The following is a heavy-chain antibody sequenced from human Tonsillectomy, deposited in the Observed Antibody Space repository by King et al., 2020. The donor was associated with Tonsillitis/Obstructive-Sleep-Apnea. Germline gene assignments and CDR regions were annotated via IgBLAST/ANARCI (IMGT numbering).Heavy chain of an antibody. CDR1: GFTFSSYS. D-gene: IGHD1-26*01. CDR2: ISSSSSYI. J-gene: IGHJ4*02. V-gene: IGHV3-21*01. CDR3: ARGTWGSDYQNYFDY. Sequence: VQLVESGGGLVKPGGSLRLSCAASGFTFSSYSMNWVRQAPGKGLEWVSSISSSSSYIYYADSVKGRFTISRDNAKNSLYLQMNSLRAEDTAVYYCARGTWGSDYQNYFDYWGQGTLVTVSS.